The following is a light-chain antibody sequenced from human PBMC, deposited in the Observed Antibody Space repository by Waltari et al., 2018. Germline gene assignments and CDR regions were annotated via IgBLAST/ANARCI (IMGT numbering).Light chain of an antibody. CDR2: RVS. Sequence: VMTHSPLSLPATPGQPSPISSTSCQSFENRDGNTFLNWFQQRPGRSPRRLLYRVSKRDSGVPDRFSGSGSGTSFTLNISRVEAEDVGVYYCMQGSLWPPCTFGQGTRVEIK. CDR3: MQGSLWPPCT. V-gene: IGKV2-30*01. J-gene: IGKJ1*01. CDR1: QSFENRDGNTF.